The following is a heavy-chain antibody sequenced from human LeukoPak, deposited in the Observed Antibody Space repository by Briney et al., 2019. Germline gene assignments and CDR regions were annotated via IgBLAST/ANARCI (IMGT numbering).Heavy chain of an antibody. CDR3: APEGGYSYDY. CDR2: INSDGTTT. V-gene: IGHV3-74*01. J-gene: IGHJ4*02. D-gene: IGHD5-18*01. Sequence: GGSLRLSCEASGFTFSSFGMHWVRQVPGKGLVWVSRINSDGTTTNYADAVKGRFTISRDNAKNTLYLEMNSLRAEDTAVYYCAPEGGYSYDYWGQGTLVTVSS. CDR1: GFTFSSFG.